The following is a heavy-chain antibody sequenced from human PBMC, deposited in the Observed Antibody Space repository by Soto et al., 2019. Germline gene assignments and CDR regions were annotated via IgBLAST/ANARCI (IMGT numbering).Heavy chain of an antibody. V-gene: IGHV1-69*02. CDR3: ARYIVVVTATQYYYYGMDV. CDR2: IIPILGIA. Sequence: SVKVSCKASGGTFSSYTISWVRQAPGQGLEWMGRIIPILGIANYAQKFQGRVTITADKSTSTAYMELSSLRSEDTAVYYCARYIVVVTATQYYYYGMDVWGQGTTVTVSS. CDR1: GGTFSSYT. D-gene: IGHD2-21*02. J-gene: IGHJ6*02.